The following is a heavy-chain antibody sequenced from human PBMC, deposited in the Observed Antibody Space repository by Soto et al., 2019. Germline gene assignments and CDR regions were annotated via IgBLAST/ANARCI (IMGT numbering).Heavy chain of an antibody. V-gene: IGHV4-59*08. Sequence: QVQLQESGPGLVKPSETLSLTCTVSGGSISDYYWSWIRQPPGKGLEWIGYISYIGSTNYNPSLKSRVPISLDTSKKPFFLKLRSVTAADAAVYYCARGAGWWGYWGQGALVTVSS. J-gene: IGHJ4*02. CDR2: ISYIGST. CDR1: GGSISDYY. D-gene: IGHD2-15*01. CDR3: ARGAGWWGY.